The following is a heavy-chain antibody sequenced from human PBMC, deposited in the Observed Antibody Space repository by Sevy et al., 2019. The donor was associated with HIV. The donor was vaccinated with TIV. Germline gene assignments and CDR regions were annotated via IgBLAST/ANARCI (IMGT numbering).Heavy chain of an antibody. J-gene: IGHJ4*02. D-gene: IGHD2-15*01. CDR3: ARGHARYCSGGSCYHIDY. Sequence: GGSLRLSCAASGFTFSSYSMNWVRQAPGKGLERVSSISSSSSYIYYADSVKGRFTISRDNAKNSLYLQMNSLRAEDTAVYYCARGHARYCSGGSCYHIDYWRQGTLVTVSS. CDR2: ISSSSSYI. V-gene: IGHV3-21*01. CDR1: GFTFSSYS.